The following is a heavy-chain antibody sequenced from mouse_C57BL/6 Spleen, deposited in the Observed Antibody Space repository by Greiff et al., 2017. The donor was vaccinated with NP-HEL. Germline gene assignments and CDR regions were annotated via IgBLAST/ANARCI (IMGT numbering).Heavy chain of an antibody. CDR1: GFNIKDYY. Sequence: DVKLVESGAELVKPGASVKLSCTASGFNIKDYYMHWVKQRTEQGLEWIGRIDPEDGETKYAPKFQGKATITADTSSNTAYLQLSSLTSEDTAVYYCARSGRLYSNYKKTYYFDYWGQGTTLTVSS. V-gene: IGHV14-2*01. D-gene: IGHD2-5*01. CDR2: IDPEDGET. J-gene: IGHJ2*01. CDR3: ARSGRLYSNYKKTYYFDY.